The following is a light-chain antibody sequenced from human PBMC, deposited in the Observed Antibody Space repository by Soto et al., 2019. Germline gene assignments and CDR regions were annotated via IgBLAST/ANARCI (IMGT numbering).Light chain of an antibody. CDR1: QIVSSSY. CDR3: QQYGSSPLT. CDR2: GAS. J-gene: IGKJ4*01. V-gene: IGKV3-20*01. Sequence: EIVLTQSPGTLSLSPGERATLSCRASQIVSSSYLAWYQQKPGHAPRLLIYGASSRATGIPDRFSGSGSGTDFTLTISRLEPEDFAVYYCQQYGSSPLTFGGGTKVEIK.